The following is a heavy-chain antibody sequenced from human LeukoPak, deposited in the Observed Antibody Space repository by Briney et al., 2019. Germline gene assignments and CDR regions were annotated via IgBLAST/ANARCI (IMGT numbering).Heavy chain of an antibody. J-gene: IGHJ4*02. CDR1: GFTFSSYG. Sequence: PGGSLRLSCAASGFTFSSYGMPWVRQAPGKGLEWVAVIWYGGSNKYYADSAKGRFTISRDNSKNTLYLQMNSLRAEDTAVYYCARAPGIYDSRPNFDYWGQGTLVTVSS. CDR3: ARAPGIYDSRPNFDY. D-gene: IGHD3-22*01. V-gene: IGHV3-33*01. CDR2: IWYGGSNK.